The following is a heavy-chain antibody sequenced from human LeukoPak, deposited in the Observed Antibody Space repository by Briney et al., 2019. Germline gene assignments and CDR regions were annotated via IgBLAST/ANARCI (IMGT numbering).Heavy chain of an antibody. CDR1: GGTFSSYA. D-gene: IGHD3-10*01. CDR2: FDPEDGET. J-gene: IGHJ3*02. CDR3: ATDFFGSGSYHAFDI. Sequence: ASVKVSCKASGGTFSSYAISWVRQAPGKGLEWMGGFDPEDGETIYAQKFQGRVTMTEDTSTDTAYMELSSLRSEDTAVYYCATDFFGSGSYHAFDIWGQGTMVTVSS. V-gene: IGHV1-24*01.